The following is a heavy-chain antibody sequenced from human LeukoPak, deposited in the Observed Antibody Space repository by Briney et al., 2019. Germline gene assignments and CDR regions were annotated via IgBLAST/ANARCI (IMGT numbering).Heavy chain of an antibody. Sequence: SSETLSLTCTVSGGSISSSSYYWGWIRQPPGKGLEWFGSIYYSGSTYYNPSLKSRVTISVDTSKNQFSLKLSSVTAADTAVYYCARHASYDFRSGYLPQTWFDPWGQGTLVTVSS. J-gene: IGHJ5*02. CDR2: IYYSGST. V-gene: IGHV4-39*01. CDR3: ARHASYDFRSGYLPQTWFDP. D-gene: IGHD3-3*01. CDR1: GGSISSSSYY.